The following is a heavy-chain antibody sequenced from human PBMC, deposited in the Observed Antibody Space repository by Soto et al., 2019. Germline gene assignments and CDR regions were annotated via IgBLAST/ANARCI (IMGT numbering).Heavy chain of an antibody. Sequence: QVQLRESGPGLVEPSQTLSLTCTISGASISSGPFYWGWIRQHPGQGLEWIGHIYYLGDTFYNPSLKSRAFISVDSSVNQFSLKLISVTAADTAVYYCARVQYVVRGVRWFDPWGQGILVTVSS. J-gene: IGHJ5*02. CDR2: IYYLGDT. V-gene: IGHV4-31*03. CDR3: ARVQYVVRGVRWFDP. D-gene: IGHD3-10*01. CDR1: GASISSGPFY.